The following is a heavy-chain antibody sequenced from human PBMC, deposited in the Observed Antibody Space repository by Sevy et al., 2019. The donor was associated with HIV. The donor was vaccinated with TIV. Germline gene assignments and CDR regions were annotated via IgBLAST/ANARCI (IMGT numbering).Heavy chain of an antibody. CDR3: ARDSTTRPRVLDY. J-gene: IGHJ4*02. CDR2: IYFTGNT. Sequence: SETLSLTCAVSGGSIRSSHWWSWVRQSPGKGLEWIGNIYFTGNTDYSPSLKSRVTLSLDTSKSQFSLTLKSVTAADTAIYFCARDSTTRPRVLDYWGQGTLVTVSS. V-gene: IGHV4-4*02. D-gene: IGHD1-1*01. CDR1: GGSIRSSHW.